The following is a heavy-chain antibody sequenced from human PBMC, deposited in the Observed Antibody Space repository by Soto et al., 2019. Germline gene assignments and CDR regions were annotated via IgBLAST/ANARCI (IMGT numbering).Heavy chain of an antibody. CDR1: GASVTSGSYS. V-gene: IGHV4-61*01. J-gene: IGHJ6*02. D-gene: IGHD4-17*01. CDR3: ARGGDYGGNSYYYAMDV. CDR2: FYYSGST. Sequence: SETLSLTCTVSGASVTSGSYSWSWIRQPPGKGLERIGYFYYSGSTNSNPSLKSRVTVSVDTSKNQFSLRLRSVTAADTAVYYCARGGDYGGNSYYYAMDVWGQGTTVTVSS.